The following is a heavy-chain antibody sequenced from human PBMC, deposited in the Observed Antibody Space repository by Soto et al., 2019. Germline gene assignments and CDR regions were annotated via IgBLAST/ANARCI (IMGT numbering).Heavy chain of an antibody. J-gene: IGHJ6*02. D-gene: IGHD1-1*01. CDR2: ISSNGGST. V-gene: IGHV3-64D*08. Sequence: GGSLRLSCSASGFTFSSYAMHWVRQAPGKGLEYVSAISSNGGSTYYADSVKGRFTISRDNSKNTLYLQMSSLRAEDTAVYYCVKEEPGIDYGMDVWGQGTTVTVSS. CDR1: GFTFSSYA. CDR3: VKEEPGIDYGMDV.